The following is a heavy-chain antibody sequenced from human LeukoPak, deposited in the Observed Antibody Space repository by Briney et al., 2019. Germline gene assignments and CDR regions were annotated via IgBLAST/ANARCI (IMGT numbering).Heavy chain of an antibody. CDR3: TKRRPSGSVTVDEY. D-gene: IGHD2-21*02. V-gene: IGHV3-23*01. Sequence: PGGSLRLSCTTSGFTFGSFTMSWVRQAPGKGLEWVSSISYNSANKWHADSVKGRFTISRDNSKNTLYLQVHSLRADDTALYYCTKRRPSGSVTVDEYWGQGALVTVSS. J-gene: IGHJ4*02. CDR1: GFTFGSFT. CDR2: ISYNSANK.